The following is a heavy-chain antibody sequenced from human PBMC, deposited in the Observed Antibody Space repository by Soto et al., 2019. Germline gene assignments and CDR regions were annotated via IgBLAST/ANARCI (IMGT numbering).Heavy chain of an antibody. J-gene: IGHJ3*02. CDR3: AREIYEYVWGTYRSTGAFDI. CDR2: VYHSGST. V-gene: IGHV4-4*02. Sequence: PSETLSITCAVSGGSISSSNWWSWVRQPPGKGLEWIGEVYHSGSTNYNPSLKSRVTISVDKSRNPFSLKLNSVAAADTAVYYCAREIYEYVWGTYRSTGAFDIWGQGTMVT. CDR1: GGSISSSNW. D-gene: IGHD3-16*02.